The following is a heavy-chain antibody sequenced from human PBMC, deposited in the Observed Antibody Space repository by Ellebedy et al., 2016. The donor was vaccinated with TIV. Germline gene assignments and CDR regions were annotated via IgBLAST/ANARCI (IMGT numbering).Heavy chain of an antibody. J-gene: IGHJ6*03. V-gene: IGHV4-39*07. D-gene: IGHD1-14*01. CDR1: GGSISSSSYY. CDR2: IYYSGST. Sequence: SETLSLXXTVSGGSISSSSYYWGWIRQPPGKGLEWIGSIYYSGSTYYNPSLKSRVTISVDTSKNQFSLKLSSVTAADKAVYYCARGGTNLYYMDVWGKGTTVTVSS. CDR3: ARGGTNLYYMDV.